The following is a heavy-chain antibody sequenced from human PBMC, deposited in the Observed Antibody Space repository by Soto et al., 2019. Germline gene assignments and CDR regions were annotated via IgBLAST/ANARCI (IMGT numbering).Heavy chain of an antibody. D-gene: IGHD5-12*01. J-gene: IGHJ5*02. CDR3: ARDQGGYSGYDYLPWFDP. CDR2: IYYSGST. V-gene: IGHV4-30-4*01. CDR1: GGSISSGDYY. Sequence: SETLSLTCTVSGGSISSGDYYWSWIRQPPGKGLEWIGYIYYSGSTYYNPSLKSRVTISVDTSKNQFSLKLSSVTAADTAVYYCARDQGGYSGYDYLPWFDPWGQGTLVTV.